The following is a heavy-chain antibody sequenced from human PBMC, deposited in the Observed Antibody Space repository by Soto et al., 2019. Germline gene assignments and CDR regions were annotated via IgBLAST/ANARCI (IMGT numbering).Heavy chain of an antibody. D-gene: IGHD5-12*01. CDR3: ARGPGVATIYYYYGMDV. CDR2: INPNSGGT. Sequence: ASVKVSCKXSGYTFTGYYMHWVRQAPGQGLEWMGWINPNSGGTNYAQKFQGWVTMTRDTSISTAYMELSRLRSDDTAVYYCARGPGVATIYYYYGMDVWGQGTTVTVSS. CDR1: GYTFTGYY. V-gene: IGHV1-2*04. J-gene: IGHJ6*02.